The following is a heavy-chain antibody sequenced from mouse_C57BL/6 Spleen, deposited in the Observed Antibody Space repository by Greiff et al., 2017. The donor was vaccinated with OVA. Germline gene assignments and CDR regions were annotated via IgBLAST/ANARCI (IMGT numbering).Heavy chain of an antibody. J-gene: IGHJ3*01. CDR3: ANPKTSITTVEEAWFAY. CDR2: IYPGDGDT. CDR1: GYAFSSSW. V-gene: IGHV1-82*01. Sequence: QVQLKQSGPVLVKPGASVKISCKASGYAFSSSWMNWVKQRPGKGLEWIGRIYPGDGDTNYNGKFKGKATLTADKSSSTAYMQLSSLTSENTAVYVCANPKTSITTVEEAWFAYWGQGTLVTVSA. D-gene: IGHD1-1*01.